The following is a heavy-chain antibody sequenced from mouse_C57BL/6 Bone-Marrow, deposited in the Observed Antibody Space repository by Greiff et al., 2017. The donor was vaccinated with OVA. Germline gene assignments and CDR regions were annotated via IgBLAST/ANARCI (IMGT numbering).Heavy chain of an antibody. CDR1: GYSFTGYF. CDR3: ARFEYYGSSYWYYFDY. Sequence: VQLQQSGPELVKPGDSVKISCKASGYSFTGYFMNWVMQSHGKSLEWIGRINPYDGDTFYNQKFKGKATLTVDKSSSTAHMELRSLTSEDSAIYYCARFEYYGSSYWYYFDYWGQGTTLTVSS. D-gene: IGHD1-1*01. J-gene: IGHJ2*01. CDR2: INPYDGDT. V-gene: IGHV1-20*01.